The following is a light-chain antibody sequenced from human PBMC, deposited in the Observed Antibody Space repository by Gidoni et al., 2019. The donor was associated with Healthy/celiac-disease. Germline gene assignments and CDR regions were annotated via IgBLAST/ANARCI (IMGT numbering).Light chain of an antibody. Sequence: DIQMPQSPSSLSASVGDRVTITCRASQSISSYLNWYQQKPGKAPKLLIYAASSLQSGVPSRCSGSGSGTDFTLTISSLQPEDFATYYCQQSYSTLTFGGGTKVEIK. V-gene: IGKV1-39*01. CDR2: AAS. CDR3: QQSYSTLT. CDR1: QSISSY. J-gene: IGKJ4*01.